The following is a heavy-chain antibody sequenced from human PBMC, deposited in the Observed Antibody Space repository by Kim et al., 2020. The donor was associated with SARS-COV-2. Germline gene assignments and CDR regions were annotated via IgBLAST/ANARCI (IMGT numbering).Heavy chain of an antibody. CDR2: INPNSGGT. CDR3: ASPRDGSRYNWNYVDYYYGMHV. V-gene: IGHV1-2*02. Sequence: ASVKVSCKASGYTFTGYYMHWVRQAPGQGLEWMGWINPNSGGTNYAQKFQGRVTMTRDTSISTAYMELSRLRSDDTAVYYCASPRDGSRYNWNYVDYYYGMHVWGQGTTVTVSS. CDR1: GYTFTGYY. J-gene: IGHJ6*02. D-gene: IGHD1-7*01.